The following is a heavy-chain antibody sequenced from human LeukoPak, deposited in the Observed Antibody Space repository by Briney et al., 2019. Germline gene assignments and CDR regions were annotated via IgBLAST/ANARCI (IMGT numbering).Heavy chain of an antibody. CDR3: ARAPTDTRYYYDSSGQGWFDP. J-gene: IGHJ5*02. D-gene: IGHD3-22*01. V-gene: IGHV1-69*04. CDR1: EGTFSSYA. CDR2: IIPILGIA. Sequence: GASVKVSCKASEGTFSSYAISWVRQAPGQGLEWMGRIIPILGIANYAQKFQGRVTITADKSTSTAYMELSSLRSEDTAVYYCARAPTDTRYYYDSSGQGWFDPWGQGTLVTVSS.